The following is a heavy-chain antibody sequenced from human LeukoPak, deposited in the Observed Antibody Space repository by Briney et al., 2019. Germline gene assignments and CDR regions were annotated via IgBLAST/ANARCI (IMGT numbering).Heavy chain of an antibody. CDR2: THSSGGT. CDR3: IVFGDSNH. Sequence: GGSLRLSCAASGFTCSHNYMSWVRQAPGKGLEWVSATHSSGGTYYADSVKGRFTISRDTSKNTLYLQINSLSAEDTAVYYCIVFGDSNHWGQGTLVTVSS. J-gene: IGHJ5*02. D-gene: IGHD4-17*01. CDR1: GFTCSHNY. V-gene: IGHV3-53*01.